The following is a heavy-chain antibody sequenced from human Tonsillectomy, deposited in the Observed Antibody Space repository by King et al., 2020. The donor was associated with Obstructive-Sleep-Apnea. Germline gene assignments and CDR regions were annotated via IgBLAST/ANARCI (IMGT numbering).Heavy chain of an antibody. CDR3: ARVLATSGYFHFDY. Sequence: LQLQESGPGLVKPSETLSLTCGVSGGSISISSYYWGWIRQPPGKGLEWIGSLYYSGSTYYNSSLKSRVTISVDTSKNHFSLRLSSVTAADTAVYYCARVLATSGYFHFDYWGQGTLVTVSS. D-gene: IGHD3-22*01. CDR2: LYYSGST. J-gene: IGHJ4*02. CDR1: GGSISISSYY. V-gene: IGHV4-39*07.